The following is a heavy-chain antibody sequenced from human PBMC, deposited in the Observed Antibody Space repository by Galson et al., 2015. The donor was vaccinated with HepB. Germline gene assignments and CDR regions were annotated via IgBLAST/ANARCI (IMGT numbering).Heavy chain of an antibody. J-gene: IGHJ6*03. CDR3: ARDRARRDIVVVPAALGYYYYMDV. Sequence: SVKVSCKASGGTFSSYAISWVRQAPGQGLEWMGGIIPIFGTANYAQKFQGRVTITADESTSTAYMELSSLRSEDTAVYYCARDRARRDIVVVPAALGYYYYMDVWGKGTTVTVSS. D-gene: IGHD2-2*01. CDR2: IIPIFGTA. CDR1: GGTFSSYA. V-gene: IGHV1-69*13.